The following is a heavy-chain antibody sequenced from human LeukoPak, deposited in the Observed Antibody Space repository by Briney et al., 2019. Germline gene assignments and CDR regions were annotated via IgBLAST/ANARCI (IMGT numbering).Heavy chain of an antibody. CDR1: GYTFTSYY. CDR3: ARDIQLWLGGYYFDY. V-gene: IGHV1-46*01. Sequence: ASVKVSCKASGYTFTSYYMHWVRQAPGQGLEWMGIINPSGGSTSYAQKFQGRVTMTGDTSTSTVYMELSSLRSEDTAVYYCARDIQLWLGGYYFDYWGQGTLVTVSS. J-gene: IGHJ4*02. CDR2: INPSGGST. D-gene: IGHD5-18*01.